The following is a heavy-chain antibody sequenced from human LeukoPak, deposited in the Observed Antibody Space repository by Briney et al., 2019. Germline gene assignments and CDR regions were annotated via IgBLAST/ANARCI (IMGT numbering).Heavy chain of an antibody. J-gene: IGHJ4*02. CDR1: GFTFSTYA. Sequence: PGGSLRLSCAASGFTFSTYAMTWVRQAPGKGLEWVSEITGSGGSTYYADSVKGRFTISRDNSKNTLYLQMNSLRAEDTAIYCCARELFDFDYWGQGTLVTVSS. V-gene: IGHV3-23*01. CDR2: ITGSGGST. D-gene: IGHD3-10*01. CDR3: ARELFDFDY.